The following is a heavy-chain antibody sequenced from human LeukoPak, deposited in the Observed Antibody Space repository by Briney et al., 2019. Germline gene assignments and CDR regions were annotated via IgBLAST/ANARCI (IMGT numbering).Heavy chain of an antibody. CDR2: IYYSGST. CDR3: PKKNGHLPVVGSKDN. CDR1: GGSISSGSYY. J-gene: IGHJ4*02. V-gene: IGHV4-39*01. Sequence: SETLSLTCTVSGGSISSGSYYWGWIRQPPGKGLEWIGSIYYSGSTYYNPSLKSRVTISVDTSKNQFSLKLSSVTAADTAVYSGPKKNGHLPVVGSKDNWGQGTRVTVPS. D-gene: IGHD6-19*01.